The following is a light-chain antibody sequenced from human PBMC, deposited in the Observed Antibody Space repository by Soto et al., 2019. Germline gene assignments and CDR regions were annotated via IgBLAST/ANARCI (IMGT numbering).Light chain of an antibody. V-gene: IGKV3-15*01. CDR1: QSIWNR. J-gene: IGKJ4*01. Sequence: EIVITQSPATLSVSPGERVTLSCRASQSIWNRLAWYQQKPGQTPRLLIFDASTRATGIPARFSGSGSETEFTLTISSLQSEDFAVYYCQHYNDWPLTFGGGTKVGIK. CDR3: QHYNDWPLT. CDR2: DAS.